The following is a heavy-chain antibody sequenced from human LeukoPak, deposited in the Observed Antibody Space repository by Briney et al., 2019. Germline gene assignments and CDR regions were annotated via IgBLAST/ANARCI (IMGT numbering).Heavy chain of an antibody. D-gene: IGHD6-6*01. Sequence: SETLSLTCTVSGASISSHYWSWIRQPPGKGLEWIGYISYSGSTDYNPSLKGRVSISVDTSKNQFSLKLSSVTAADTAVYYCARARGDSTSSQDLDYWGQGTLVTVSS. CDR3: ARARGDSTSSQDLDY. CDR1: GASISSHY. J-gene: IGHJ4*02. V-gene: IGHV4-59*11. CDR2: ISYSGST.